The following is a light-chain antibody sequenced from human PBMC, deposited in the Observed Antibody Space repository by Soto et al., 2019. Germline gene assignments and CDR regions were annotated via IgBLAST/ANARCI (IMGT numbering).Light chain of an antibody. Sequence: DIQMTPSPSSLSASVVDRVTITCQASQDISNYLNWYQQKPGKAPKLLIYDASNLETGVPSRFSGSGSGTDFSLTISSLQPEDFATYYCQQYNSYSEAFGQGTKMDIK. CDR1: QDISNY. CDR3: QQYNSYSEA. CDR2: DAS. J-gene: IGKJ1*01. V-gene: IGKV1-33*01.